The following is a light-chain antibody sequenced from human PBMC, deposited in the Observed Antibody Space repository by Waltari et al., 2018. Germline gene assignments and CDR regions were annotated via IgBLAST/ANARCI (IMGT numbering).Light chain of an antibody. Sequence: SYEWTQPPSVSVSAGQTANIPCSGERLGHIYASWYQQKPGQSPVLVIFQDTTRPSGIPERFSGSNSGNTATLTISGTQAMDEADFYCQAWDGSTVVFGGGTKLIVL. CDR2: QDT. CDR3: QAWDGSTVV. V-gene: IGLV3-1*01. CDR1: RLGHIY. J-gene: IGLJ2*01.